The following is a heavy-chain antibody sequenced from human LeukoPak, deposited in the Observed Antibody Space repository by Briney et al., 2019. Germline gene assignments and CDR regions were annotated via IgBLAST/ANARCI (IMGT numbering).Heavy chain of an antibody. V-gene: IGHV3-9*01. D-gene: IGHD6-19*01. CDR2: ISWNSGSI. CDR1: GFTFDDYA. Sequence: QPGRSLRLSCAASGFTFDDYAMHWVRQAPGKGLEWVSGISWNSGSIGYADSVKGRFTISRDNAKNSLYLQMNSLRAEDTALYYCAKDGYSSGWYRPYFDYWGQGTLVTVSS. CDR3: AKDGYSSGWYRPYFDY. J-gene: IGHJ4*02.